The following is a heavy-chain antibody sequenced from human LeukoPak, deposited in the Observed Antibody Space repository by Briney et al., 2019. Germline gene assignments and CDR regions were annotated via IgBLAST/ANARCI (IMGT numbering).Heavy chain of an antibody. Sequence: GGTLRLSCAASGFTFSSYGMSWVRQAPGKGLEWVSAISGSGGSTYYADSVKGRFTISRDNSKNTLYLQMNSLRAEDTAVYCCKISNSRIPGVDYWGQGTLVTVSS. CDR1: GFTFSSYG. CDR2: ISGSGGST. V-gene: IGHV3-23*01. D-gene: IGHD2/OR15-2a*01. J-gene: IGHJ4*02. CDR3: KISNSRIPGVDY.